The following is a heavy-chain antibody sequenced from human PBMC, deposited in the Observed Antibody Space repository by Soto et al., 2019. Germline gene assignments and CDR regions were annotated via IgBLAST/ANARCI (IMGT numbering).Heavy chain of an antibody. Sequence: QLQLQESGPGLVKPSETLSLTCTVSGGSISSSSYYWGWIRQPPGKGLEWIGSIYYSGSTYYNPSLKSRVTISVDTSKNQFSLKLSSVTAADTAVYYCARALAGRGFGFDYWGQGTLVTVSS. CDR3: ARALAGRGFGFDY. D-gene: IGHD3-16*01. CDR1: GGSISSSSYY. J-gene: IGHJ4*02. CDR2: IYYSGST. V-gene: IGHV4-39*01.